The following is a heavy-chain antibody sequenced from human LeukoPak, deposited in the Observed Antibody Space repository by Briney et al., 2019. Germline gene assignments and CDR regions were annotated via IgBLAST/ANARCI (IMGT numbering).Heavy chain of an antibody. D-gene: IGHD2-2*01. CDR1: GFTFISYI. V-gene: IGHV3-21*01. CDR3: ARVSRGYCSSTSCYAGDY. CDR2: ISSSSSYI. Sequence: PGGALRLSCAASGFTFISYIMNWVRQAPGKGLEGVSSISSSSSYIYYADSVKGRFTISRDTAKNSLYLQMNSLRAEDTAVYYCARVSRGYCSSTSCYAGDYWGQGTLVTVSS. J-gene: IGHJ4*02.